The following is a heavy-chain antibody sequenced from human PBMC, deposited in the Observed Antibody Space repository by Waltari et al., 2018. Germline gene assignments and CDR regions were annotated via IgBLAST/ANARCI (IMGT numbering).Heavy chain of an antibody. Sequence: EVQMVESGGGLVRPGQSLRLSCVASGFTFAPAWLTWVRQAPGKGVGGVGRRHAKSNVERTDSAAPVKGRFPISRDDSKNTVYLQMTTLKTEDTALYYCTTLDAPWGGGWGQGTLVTVSS. J-gene: IGHJ4*02. CDR1: GFTFAPAW. V-gene: IGHV3-15*01. CDR3: TTLDAPWGGG. D-gene: IGHD3-16*01. CDR2: RHAKSNVERT.